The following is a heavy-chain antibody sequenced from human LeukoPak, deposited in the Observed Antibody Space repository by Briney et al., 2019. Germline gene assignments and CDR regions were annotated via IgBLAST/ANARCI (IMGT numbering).Heavy chain of an antibody. Sequence: GGSLGLSCAASGFSFDDYGMSWVRQAPGQGLEWVSGINWNGGSTGYADSVRGRFTISRDNAENSLYLQMSSLRAEDTALYYCARGFLADLSMVWVDYWGQGTLVTVSS. CDR3: ARGFLADLSMVWVDY. D-gene: IGHD3-10*01. V-gene: IGHV3-20*04. CDR1: GFSFDDYG. CDR2: INWNGGST. J-gene: IGHJ4*02.